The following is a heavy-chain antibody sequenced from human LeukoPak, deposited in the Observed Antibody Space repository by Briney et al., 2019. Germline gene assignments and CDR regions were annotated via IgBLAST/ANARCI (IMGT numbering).Heavy chain of an antibody. CDR1: GYTFTSYG. D-gene: IGHD3-10*01. CDR3: ARDRTRGSGSYYPNWFDP. CDR2: IRAYNDYT. V-gene: IGHV1-18*01. J-gene: IGHJ5*02. Sequence: ASVKVSCKASGYTFTSYGISWVRQAPGQGLEWMGSIRAYNDYTSYAQNFQGRVTMTTDTSTSTAYMELRSLRSDDTAVYYCARDRTRGSGSYYPNWFDPWGQGTLVTVSS.